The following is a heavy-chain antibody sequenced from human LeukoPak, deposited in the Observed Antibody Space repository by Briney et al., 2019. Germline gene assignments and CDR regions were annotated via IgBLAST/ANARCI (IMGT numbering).Heavy chain of an antibody. CDR2: IIPIFGTA. V-gene: IGHV1-69*13. D-gene: IGHD7-27*01. CDR3: ARDRGVLTGDLPNWFDP. Sequence: GASVKVSCKASGGTFSSYAISWVRQAPGQGLEWMGGIIPIFGTANYAQKFQGRVTITADESTSTAYMELSSLRSEDTAVYYCARDRGVLTGDLPNWFDPWGQGTLVTVSS. CDR1: GGTFSSYA. J-gene: IGHJ5*02.